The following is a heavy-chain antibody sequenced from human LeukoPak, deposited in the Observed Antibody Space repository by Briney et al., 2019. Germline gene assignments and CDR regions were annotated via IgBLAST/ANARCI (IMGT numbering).Heavy chain of an antibody. CDR2: ISYSGNT. V-gene: IGHV4-59*08. CDR1: GDSVTTYY. J-gene: IGHJ4*02. CDR3: ARHVRYCTSDRCYVIPDWDY. D-gene: IGHD2-2*01. Sequence: SETLSLTCTVSGDSVTTYYWSWIRQPPGKGLEWIGYISYSGNTNYNPSLKSRVSISVDTSKNQFSLELSSVTAADTAVYYCARHVRYCTSDRCYVIPDWDYWGQGTLVTVSS.